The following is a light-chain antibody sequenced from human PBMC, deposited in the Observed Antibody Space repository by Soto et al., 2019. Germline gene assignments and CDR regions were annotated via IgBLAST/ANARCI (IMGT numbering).Light chain of an antibody. Sequence: EIVLTQSPGTLSLSPGERATLSCRASQSVSSSYLAWYQQKPGQAPRLLIYGASTRATGIPDRFSGSGSGTDFTLTINRLAPEDFAVYYFQQYGSSPRTFGQGTKVEIK. CDR1: QSVSSSY. J-gene: IGKJ1*01. V-gene: IGKV3-20*01. CDR3: QQYGSSPRT. CDR2: GAS.